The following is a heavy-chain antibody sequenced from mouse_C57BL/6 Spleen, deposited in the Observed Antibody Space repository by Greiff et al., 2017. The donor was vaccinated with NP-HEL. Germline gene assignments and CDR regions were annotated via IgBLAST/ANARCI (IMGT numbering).Heavy chain of an antibody. V-gene: IGHV5-6*01. J-gene: IGHJ4*01. CDR1: RFTFSSYG. Sequence: EVQVVESGGDLVKPGGSLKLSCAASRFTFSSYGMSWVRQTPDKRLEWVATISSGGSYTYYPDSVKGRFTISRDNAKNTLYLQMSSLKSEDTAMYYCARHDGYSYAMDYWGQGTSVTVSS. CDR3: ARHDGYSYAMDY. D-gene: IGHD2-3*01. CDR2: ISSGGSYT.